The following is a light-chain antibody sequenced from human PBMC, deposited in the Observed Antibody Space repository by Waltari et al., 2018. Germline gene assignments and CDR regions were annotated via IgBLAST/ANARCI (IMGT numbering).Light chain of an antibody. Sequence: QSVLTQAPSASGTPGQRVTISCSGSNSNLGRYIVSWYQQLPGTAPKLLIYSNNQRPSGVPDRFSGSKSGTSALLAISGLQSEDEAEYFCAAWDDTLSGYVFGTGTKVTVL. CDR1: NSNLGRYI. V-gene: IGLV1-44*01. CDR2: SNN. CDR3: AAWDDTLSGYV. J-gene: IGLJ1*01.